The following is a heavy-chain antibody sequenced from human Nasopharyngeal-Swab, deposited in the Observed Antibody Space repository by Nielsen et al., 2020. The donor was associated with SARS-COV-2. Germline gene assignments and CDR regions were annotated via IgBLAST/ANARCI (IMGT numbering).Heavy chain of an antibody. Sequence: AETLSPTCSVSGGSFTGFYWHWIRQPPGKGLEWIGEIKDNEKTNYNPSLMRRVIMSIDTSNNRVSLRLSPVAASANAVYYCARAGRVGDAFTGLVVWVHGTTVTVSS. CDR1: GGSFTGFY. D-gene: IGHD1-26*01. CDR2: IKDNEKT. CDR3: ARAGRVGDAFTGLVV. J-gene: IGHJ6*02. V-gene: IGHV4-34*01.